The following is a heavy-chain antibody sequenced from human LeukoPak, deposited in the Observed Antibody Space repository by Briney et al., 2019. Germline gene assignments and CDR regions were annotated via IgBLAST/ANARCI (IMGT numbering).Heavy chain of an antibody. CDR3: ARDQYSSSWYEGNDAFDI. D-gene: IGHD6-13*01. CDR1: GYTCTSYY. CDR2: INPSGGST. V-gene: IGHV1-46*01. Sequence: ASVKVSCKASGYTCTSYYMHWVRQAPGQGLEWMGIINPSGGSTSYAQKFQGRVTTTRDTSTSTVYMELSSLRSEDTAVYYCARDQYSSSWYEGNDAFDIWGQGTMVTVSS. J-gene: IGHJ3*02.